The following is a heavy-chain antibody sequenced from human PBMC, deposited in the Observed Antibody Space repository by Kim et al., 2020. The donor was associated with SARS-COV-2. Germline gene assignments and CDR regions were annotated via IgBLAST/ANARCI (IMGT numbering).Heavy chain of an antibody. CDR1: GFTFSSYW. Sequence: GGSLRLSCAASGFTFSSYWMSWVRQAPGKGLEWVANIKQDGSEKYYVDSVKGQFTISRDNAKNSLYLQMNSLRAEDTAVYYCARDARWQKGGTYYYYYGMDVWGQGTTVTVSS. V-gene: IGHV3-7*01. D-gene: IGHD3-16*01. J-gene: IGHJ6*02. CDR3: ARDARWQKGGTYYYYYGMDV. CDR2: IKQDGSEK.